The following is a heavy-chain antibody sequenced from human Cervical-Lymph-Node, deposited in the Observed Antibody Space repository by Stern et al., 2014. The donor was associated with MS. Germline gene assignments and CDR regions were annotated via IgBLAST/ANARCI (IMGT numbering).Heavy chain of an antibody. CDR2: IYWDDDK. CDR1: GVSLSTSGVG. CDR3: AHRLGGGTYDY. D-gene: IGHD2-15*01. J-gene: IGHJ4*02. V-gene: IGHV2-5*02. Sequence: QITLKESGPTVVKPTQTLTLTCTFSGVSLSTSGVGAGWIRQPPGKALEWLALIYWDDDKRYSPSLKSRLTITKDTSKNQVVLTVTNMDPVDTASYYCAHRLGGGTYDYWGQGTLVTVSS.